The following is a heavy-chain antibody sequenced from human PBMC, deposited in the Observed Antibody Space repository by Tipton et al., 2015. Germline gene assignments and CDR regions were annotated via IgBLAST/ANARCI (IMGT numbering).Heavy chain of an antibody. D-gene: IGHD6-13*01. Sequence: SLRLSCAASGFTFGDFAMHWVRQAPGKGLEWVSRIKTDGSSTSYADSVRGRFTISRDNSKNTLYLQMNSLRPEDTAVYYCAREGGGYSASWYVGYFDYWGQGTLVTVSS. V-gene: IGHV3-74*01. CDR1: GFTFGDFA. CDR2: IKTDGSST. J-gene: IGHJ4*02. CDR3: AREGGGYSASWYVGYFDY.